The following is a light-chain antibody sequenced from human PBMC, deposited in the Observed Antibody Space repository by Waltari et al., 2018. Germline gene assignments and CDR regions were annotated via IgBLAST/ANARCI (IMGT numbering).Light chain of an antibody. J-gene: IGKJ5*01. Sequence: DILLTQFPSSLSASVGERVPNTCRAGQNIGTSLNWYQQKPGNAPNLLIFAASSLQSGVPSRFSGSGSGIEFTLTISSLQPEDFATYYCQQSYSSLPITFGQGTRLEIK. V-gene: IGKV1-39*01. CDR3: QQSYSSLPIT. CDR1: QNIGTS. CDR2: AAS.